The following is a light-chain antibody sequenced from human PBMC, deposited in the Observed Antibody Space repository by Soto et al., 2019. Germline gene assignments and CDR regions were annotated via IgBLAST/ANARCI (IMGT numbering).Light chain of an antibody. CDR1: SSNIGNNY. V-gene: IGLV1-51*01. CDR2: DND. CDR3: GTWDDSLSAVV. J-gene: IGLJ2*01. Sequence: QSVLTQPPSVSAAPGETVTISCSGSSSNIGNNYVSWSQQFPGTAPKLLIYDNDQRPSGIPDRFSGSKSGTSATLGITGLQTGDEADYYCGTWDDSLSAVVFGGGTQLTVL.